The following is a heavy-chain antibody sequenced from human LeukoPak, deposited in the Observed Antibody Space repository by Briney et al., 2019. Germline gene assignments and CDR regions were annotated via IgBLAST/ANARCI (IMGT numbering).Heavy chain of an antibody. D-gene: IGHD6-13*01. CDR1: GFTFSSYG. Sequence: GGSLRLSCAASGFTFSSYGMHWVRQAPGKGLEWVAVISYDGSNKYYADSVKGHFTISRDNSKNTLYLQMNSLRAEDTGVYYCAKSSSTGPRLYYYYGMDVWGQGTTVTVSS. CDR2: ISYDGSNK. V-gene: IGHV3-30*18. J-gene: IGHJ6*02. CDR3: AKSSSTGPRLYYYYGMDV.